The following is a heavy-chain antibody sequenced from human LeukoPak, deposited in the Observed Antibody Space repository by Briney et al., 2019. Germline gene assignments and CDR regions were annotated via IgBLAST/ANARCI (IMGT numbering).Heavy chain of an antibody. CDR3: ARQGPYCGGDCSNYFDF. V-gene: IGHV4-38-2*01. CDR1: GSSISSGFY. Sequence: SETLSLTCAVSGSSISSGFYWGWIRQPPGKGLEWIGSLYHSGSTYYNPSLKSRVTILVDTSKNQFSLKLSSVTAADTAVYYCARQGPYCGGDCSNYFDFWGQGTLVTVSS. D-gene: IGHD2-21*01. CDR2: LYHSGST. J-gene: IGHJ4*02.